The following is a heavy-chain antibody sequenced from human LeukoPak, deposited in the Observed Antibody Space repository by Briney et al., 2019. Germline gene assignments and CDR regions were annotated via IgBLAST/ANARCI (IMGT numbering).Heavy chain of an antibody. CDR2: INPSGGST. CDR1: GGTFSSYA. Sequence: ASVKVSCKASGGTFSSYAISWVRQAPGQGLEWMGIINPSGGSTSYAQKFQGRVTMTRDTSTSTAYMDLSSLTSGDTATYYCASRPGIVVAGLDFWGQGTLVTVSS. D-gene: IGHD6-19*01. CDR3: ASRPGIVVAGLDF. J-gene: IGHJ4*02. V-gene: IGHV1-46*01.